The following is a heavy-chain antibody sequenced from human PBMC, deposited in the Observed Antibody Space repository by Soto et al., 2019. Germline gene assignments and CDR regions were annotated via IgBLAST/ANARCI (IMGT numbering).Heavy chain of an antibody. CDR1: GCTFSSYA. CDR3: AREGASGSHIGY. D-gene: IGHD3-22*01. V-gene: IGHV1-69*01. CDR2: IIPIFGTA. Sequence: QVQLVQSGAEVKKPGSSVKVSCKASGCTFSSYAISWVRQAPGQGLEWMGGIIPIFGTADYAQKFQGRVTMTADESPSTSYMELSSLRSEDTAVYYCAREGASGSHIGYWGQGTLVTVSS. J-gene: IGHJ4*02.